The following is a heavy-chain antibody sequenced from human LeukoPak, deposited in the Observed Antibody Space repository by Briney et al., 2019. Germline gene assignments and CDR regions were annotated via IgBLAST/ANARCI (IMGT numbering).Heavy chain of an antibody. D-gene: IGHD2-2*01. Sequence: GGSLRLSCAASGFTFSSYEMNWVRQAPGKGLEWVSYISSSGSTIYYADSVKGRFTISRDNAKNSLYLQMNSLRVEDTALYYCARDIVVVPLEFWNWGQGTLVTVSS. V-gene: IGHV3-48*03. CDR1: GFTFSSYE. CDR2: ISSSGSTI. J-gene: IGHJ4*02. CDR3: ARDIVVVPLEFWN.